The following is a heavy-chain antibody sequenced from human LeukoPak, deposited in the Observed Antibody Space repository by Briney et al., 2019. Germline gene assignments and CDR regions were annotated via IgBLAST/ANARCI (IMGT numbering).Heavy chain of an antibody. CDR2: INPSGGST. CDR1: GYTFTSYY. D-gene: IGHD3-10*02. J-gene: IGHJ6*04. V-gene: IGHV1-46*01. Sequence: GASVKVSCKASGYTFTSYYMHWVRQAPGQGLEWMGIINPSGGSTSYAQKFQGRVTMTRDTSTSTVYMELSSLRAEDTAVYYCAELGITMIGGVWGKGTTVTISS. CDR3: AELGITMIGGV.